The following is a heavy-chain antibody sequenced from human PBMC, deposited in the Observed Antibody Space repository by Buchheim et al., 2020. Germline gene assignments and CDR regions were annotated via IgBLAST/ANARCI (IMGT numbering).Heavy chain of an antibody. CDR3: ARDLGRWSGWEFL. D-gene: IGHD6-19*01. J-gene: IGHJ4*02. CDR1: GFTFSNYA. CDR2: ITYDGSNE. Sequence: QVQLVESGGGVVQPGTSLRLSCAASGFTFSNYAMHWVRQAPGKGLEWVGVITYDGSNEYYAASVKGRFPISRDNSKNNMYLQMNSLRPEDTAMFYCARDLGRWSGWEFLWGQGTL. V-gene: IGHV3-30*04.